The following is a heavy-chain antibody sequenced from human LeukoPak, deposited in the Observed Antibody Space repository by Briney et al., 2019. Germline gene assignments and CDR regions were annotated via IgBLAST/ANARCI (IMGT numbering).Heavy chain of an antibody. Sequence: GESLKISCNSSGYIYTSYWVGWVRQMPGKGLEWMGIIYPGDSDTRYSPSFQGQVTIPADKSISTAYLQWSSLKASDTAMYYCARHEAGDPPSVDYWGQGTLVTVSS. V-gene: IGHV5-51*01. CDR2: IYPGDSDT. J-gene: IGHJ4*02. CDR3: ARHEAGDPPSVDY. D-gene: IGHD7-27*01. CDR1: GYIYTSYW.